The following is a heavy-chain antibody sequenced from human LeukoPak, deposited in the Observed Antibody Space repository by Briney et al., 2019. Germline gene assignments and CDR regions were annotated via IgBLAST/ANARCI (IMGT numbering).Heavy chain of an antibody. CDR2: IFPIFGTA. V-gene: IGHV1-69*06. CDR3: AREDYYGSGTD. D-gene: IGHD3-10*01. CDR1: GGTFSSYA. Sequence: SVKVSCKASGGTFSSYAISWVRQAPGQGLEWMGGIFPIFGTANYAQKFQGRVTITADKSTSTAYMELSSLRSEDTAVYYCAREDYYGSGTDWGQGTLVTVSS. J-gene: IGHJ4*02.